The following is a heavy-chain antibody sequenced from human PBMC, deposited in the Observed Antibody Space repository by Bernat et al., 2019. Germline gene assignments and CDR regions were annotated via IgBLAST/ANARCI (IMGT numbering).Heavy chain of an antibody. J-gene: IGHJ6*02. Sequence: QVQLVESGGGVVQPGRSLRLSCAASGFTFSSYGMHWVRQAPGKGLEWVAVIWYDGSNKYYADSVKGRFTISRDNSKNTLYLQMNSLRAEDTAVYYCARETRGPVTTDYYCMDVWGQGTTVTVSS. CDR3: ARETRGPVTTDYYCMDV. CDR1: GFTFSSYG. D-gene: IGHD4-17*01. V-gene: IGHV3-33*01. CDR2: IWYDGSNK.